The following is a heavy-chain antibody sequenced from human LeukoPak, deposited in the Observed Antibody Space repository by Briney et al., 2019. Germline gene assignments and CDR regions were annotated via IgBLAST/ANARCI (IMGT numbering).Heavy chain of an antibody. J-gene: IGHJ4*02. CDR1: GYTFTSYG. D-gene: IGHD4-17*01. Sequence: ASVKVSCKTSGYTFTSYGINWVRQAPGQGLEWMGWSSAYNGDTNYAQKLQGRVTMTTDTSTSTAYMELRSLTSDDTAVYYCARTSYGDYGFDYWGQGTLVTVSS. CDR2: SSAYNGDT. V-gene: IGHV1-18*01. CDR3: ARTSYGDYGFDY.